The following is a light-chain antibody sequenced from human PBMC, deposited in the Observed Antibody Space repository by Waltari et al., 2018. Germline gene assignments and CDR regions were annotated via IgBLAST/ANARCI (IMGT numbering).Light chain of an antibody. CDR3: QQRSDLPPIT. Sequence: IVLTQSPATLSLSPGERATLPCRASQSISTYLAWYQQKPGQAPRLLISDASYRATGIPARFSGCGAGTDFTLTISSLEPEDFAVYDCQQRSDLPPITFGQGTKVEI. CDR2: DAS. CDR1: QSISTY. V-gene: IGKV3-11*01. J-gene: IGKJ1*01.